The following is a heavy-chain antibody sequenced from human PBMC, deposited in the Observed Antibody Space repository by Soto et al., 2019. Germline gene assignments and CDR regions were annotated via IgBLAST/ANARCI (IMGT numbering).Heavy chain of an antibody. D-gene: IGHD1-26*01. CDR2: IAGGSGGST. CDR1: GFTFRSYA. J-gene: IGHJ5*02. Sequence: EVQLLESGGGLVQPGGSLRLSCAASGFTFRSYAMSWVRQAPGKGLEWVSAIAGGSGGSTNYADSVKGRFTISRDNSKNTLFLQMNSLRAEDTAVYYCAKDGWELLRGVDPWGQGTLVTVSS. V-gene: IGHV3-23*01. CDR3: AKDGWELLRGVDP.